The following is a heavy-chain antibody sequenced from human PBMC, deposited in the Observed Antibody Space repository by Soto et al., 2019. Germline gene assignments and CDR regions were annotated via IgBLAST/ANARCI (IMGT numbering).Heavy chain of an antibody. CDR2: IVVGSGNT. D-gene: IGHD6-13*01. CDR1: GFTFTSSA. Sequence: ASVKVSCKASGFTFTSSAVQWVRQARGQRLEWIGWIVVGSGNTNYAQKFQERVTITRDMSTSTAYMELSSLRSEDTAVYYCAAGYSQNDNWFDPWGQGTLVTVSS. CDR3: AAGYSQNDNWFDP. V-gene: IGHV1-58*01. J-gene: IGHJ5*02.